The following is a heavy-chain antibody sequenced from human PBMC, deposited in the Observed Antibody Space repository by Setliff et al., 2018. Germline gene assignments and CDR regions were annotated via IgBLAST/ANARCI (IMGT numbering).Heavy chain of an antibody. D-gene: IGHD3-22*01. CDR1: GYILNSYG. CDR3: ARINFYVSSGYYYAPEL. J-gene: IGHJ4*02. Sequence: ASVKVSCKASGYILNSYGITWVRQVPGQGLEWMGWINNYNFNTQYAQKFQGRVTVTTDTSTTTAYMELRSLRADDTAVYYCARINFYVSSGYYYAPELWGQGTTVTVSS. CDR2: INNYNFNT. V-gene: IGHV1-18*01.